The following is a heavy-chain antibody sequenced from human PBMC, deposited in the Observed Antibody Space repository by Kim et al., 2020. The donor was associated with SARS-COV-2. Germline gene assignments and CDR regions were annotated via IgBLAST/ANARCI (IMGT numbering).Heavy chain of an antibody. V-gene: IGHV4-39*01. D-gene: IGHD6-19*01. CDR2: AYYIGNT. J-gene: IGHJ6*03. Sequence: SETLSLTCTVSGGSLSSSSYYWGWIRQPPGKGLEWIGTAYYIGNTYYNPSLKSRVTISVDTSKNQFSLKLGSVTAADTAVYYCAGHQRSSSGWYVAFYYYYMDVWGKGTTVTVSS. CDR1: GGSLSSSSYY. CDR3: AGHQRSSSGWYVAFYYYYMDV.